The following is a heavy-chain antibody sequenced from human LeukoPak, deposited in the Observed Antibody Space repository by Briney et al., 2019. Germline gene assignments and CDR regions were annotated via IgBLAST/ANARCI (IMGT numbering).Heavy chain of an antibody. CDR1: GFTFSSYW. CDR2: IKQDGSET. Sequence: GGSLRLSCAASGFTFSSYWMSWVRRVPGKGLEWVANIKQDGSETHYVDSVKGRFTISRDNAKKSLYLQMNSLRVEDTAVYYCARRDFWSGPTFDYWGQGTLLTVSS. J-gene: IGHJ4*02. D-gene: IGHD3-3*01. CDR3: ARRDFWSGPTFDY. V-gene: IGHV3-7*01.